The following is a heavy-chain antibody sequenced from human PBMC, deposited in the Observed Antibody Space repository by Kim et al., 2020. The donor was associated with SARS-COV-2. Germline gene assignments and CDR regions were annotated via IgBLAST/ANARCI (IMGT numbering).Heavy chain of an antibody. CDR3: AKDPEYSSGWYFGSNWFDP. Sequence: KGRFTISRDKSKNTLYLQMNSLRAEDTAVYYCAKDPEYSSGWYFGSNWFDPWGQGTLVTVSS. J-gene: IGHJ5*02. V-gene: IGHV3-23*01. D-gene: IGHD6-19*01.